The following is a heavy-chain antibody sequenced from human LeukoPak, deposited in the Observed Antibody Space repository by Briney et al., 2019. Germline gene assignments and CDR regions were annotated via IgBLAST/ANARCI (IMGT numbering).Heavy chain of an antibody. CDR1: GFTFSDYY. CDR3: ARSSYTSGSSYFDY. J-gene: IGHJ4*02. Sequence: GGSLRLSCAASGFTFSDYYMSWIRQAPGKGLEWLSYISSTTSYTDYADSVKGRFTIYRDNAKNSLYLQMNSLRAEDTAVYYCARSSYTSGSSYFDYWGQGTQVTVSA. V-gene: IGHV3-11*03. D-gene: IGHD3-10*01. CDR2: ISSTTSYT.